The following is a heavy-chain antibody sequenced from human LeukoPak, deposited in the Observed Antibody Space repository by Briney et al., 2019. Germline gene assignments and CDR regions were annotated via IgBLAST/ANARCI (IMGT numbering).Heavy chain of an antibody. D-gene: IGHD3-10*01. Sequence: ASVTVSCTASGYTFTSYAMHWVRQAPGQRLEWMGWINAGNGNTKNSQKFQGRVTITRDTSASTAYMELSSLRSEDTAVYYCARDRITMVRGVHNWFDPWGQGTLVTVSS. CDR2: INAGNGNT. CDR3: ARDRITMVRGVHNWFDP. J-gene: IGHJ5*02. V-gene: IGHV1-3*01. CDR1: GYTFTSYA.